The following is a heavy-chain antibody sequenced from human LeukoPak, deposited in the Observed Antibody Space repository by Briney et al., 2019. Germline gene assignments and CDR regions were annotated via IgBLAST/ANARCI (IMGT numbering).Heavy chain of an antibody. V-gene: IGHV3-48*03. D-gene: IGHD3-10*01. CDR3: ARDRDDYYGSGSYFDH. J-gene: IGHJ5*02. CDR2: ISSSGSTI. CDR1: GFTFSSYE. Sequence: PGGSLRLSCAASGFTFSSYEMNWVRQAPGKGLEWVSYISSSGSTIYYADSVKGRFTISRDNAKNSLYLQMNSLRAEDTAVYYCARDRDDYYGSGSYFDHWGQGTLVTVSS.